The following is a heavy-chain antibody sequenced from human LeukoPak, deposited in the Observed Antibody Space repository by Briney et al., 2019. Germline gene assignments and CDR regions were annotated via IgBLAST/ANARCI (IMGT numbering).Heavy chain of an antibody. CDR3: AKASGSGTYYNSF. D-gene: IGHD3-10*01. CDR2: ISVHNGNT. J-gene: IGHJ4*02. V-gene: IGHV1-18*01. Sequence: ASVKVSCKASGYTFSSYGITWVRQAPGQGLEWMGWISVHNGNTNYAQKLQGRVTMTTDTSTSTAYTELTSLRSDDTAVYYCAKASGSGTYYNSFWGQGTLVTVSS. CDR1: GYTFSSYG.